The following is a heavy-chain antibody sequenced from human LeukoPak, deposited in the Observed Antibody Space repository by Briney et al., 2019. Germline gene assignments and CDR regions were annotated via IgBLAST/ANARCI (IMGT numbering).Heavy chain of an antibody. CDR1: GGSISSYY. V-gene: IGHV4-59*01. Sequence: SETLSLTCTVSGGSISSYYWSWIRQPPGNGLEWIGYIYYSGSTNYNPSLKSRVTISVDTSKNQFSLKLSSVTAADTAVYYCARLYYYDSSGYYRAFDIWGQGTMVTVSS. CDR2: IYYSGST. J-gene: IGHJ3*02. CDR3: ARLYYYDSSGYYRAFDI. D-gene: IGHD3-22*01.